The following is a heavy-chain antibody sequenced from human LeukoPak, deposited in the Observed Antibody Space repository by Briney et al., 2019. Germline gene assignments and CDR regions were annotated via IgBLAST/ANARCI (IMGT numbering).Heavy chain of an antibody. CDR1: GYTFTDYY. V-gene: IGHV1-2*02. CDR2: INPNSGGT. D-gene: IGHD5-12*01. J-gene: IGHJ4*02. Sequence: ASVKVSFKASGYTFTDYYIHWVRQAPGQGLEWMGWINPNSGGTNYAQKFQGRVTMTRDTSISTAYMVLSRLRSDDTAVYYCATLYSGYDVFDYWGQGTLVTVSS. CDR3: ATLYSGYDVFDY.